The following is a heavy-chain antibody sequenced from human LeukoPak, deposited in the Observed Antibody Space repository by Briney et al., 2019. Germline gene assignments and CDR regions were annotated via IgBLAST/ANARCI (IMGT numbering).Heavy chain of an antibody. Sequence: GGSLRLPCAASGFTFSSYAMSWVRQAPGKGLEWVSAISGSGGSTYYADSVKGRFTISRDNSKNTLYLQMNSLRAEDTAVYCCAKQGIWFGELSLDYWGQGTLVTVSS. J-gene: IGHJ4*02. D-gene: IGHD3-10*01. CDR3: AKQGIWFGELSLDY. V-gene: IGHV3-23*01. CDR1: GFTFSSYA. CDR2: ISGSGGST.